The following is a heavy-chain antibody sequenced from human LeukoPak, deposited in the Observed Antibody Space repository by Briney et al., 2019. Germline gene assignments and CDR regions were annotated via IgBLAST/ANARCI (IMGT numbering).Heavy chain of an antibody. V-gene: IGHV1-2*02. CDR1: GYTFTSYG. Sequence: ASVKVSCKASGYTFTSYGISWVRQAPGQGLEWMGWINPNSGGTNYAQKFQGRVTMTRDTSISTAYMELSRLRSDDTAVYYCARGITIFGVVMTNFDYWGQGTLVTVSS. CDR2: INPNSGGT. J-gene: IGHJ4*02. D-gene: IGHD3-3*01. CDR3: ARGITIFGVVMTNFDY.